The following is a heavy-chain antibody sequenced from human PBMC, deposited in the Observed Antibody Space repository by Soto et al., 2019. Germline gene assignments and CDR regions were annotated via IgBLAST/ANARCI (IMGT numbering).Heavy chain of an antibody. V-gene: IGHV4-39*01. Sequence: SETLSLTCTVSGGSISSSSYYWGWIRQPPGKGLEWIGSIYYSGSTYYNPSLKSRVTISVDTSKNQFSLKLSSVTAADTAVYYCPRQGRSYSSGWYDYWGPVTLVTVSS. J-gene: IGHJ4*02. CDR3: PRQGRSYSSGWYDY. D-gene: IGHD6-19*01. CDR2: IYYSGST. CDR1: GGSISSSSYY.